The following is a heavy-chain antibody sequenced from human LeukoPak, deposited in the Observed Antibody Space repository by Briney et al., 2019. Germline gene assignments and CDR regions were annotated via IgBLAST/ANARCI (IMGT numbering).Heavy chain of an antibody. CDR1: GFTFSAYA. D-gene: IGHD6-13*01. CDR3: ARDPSSWYFDY. Sequence: GGSLRLSCAASGFTFSAYAMNWVRQAPGKGLEWVSAISGSGVSTYYADSVKGRFTISRDNSKNTLYLQMNSLRAEDTAVYYCARDPSSWYFDYWGQGTLVTVSS. J-gene: IGHJ4*02. CDR2: ISGSGVST. V-gene: IGHV3-23*01.